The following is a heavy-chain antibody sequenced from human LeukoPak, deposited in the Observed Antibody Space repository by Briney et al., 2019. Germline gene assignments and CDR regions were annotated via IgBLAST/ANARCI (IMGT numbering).Heavy chain of an antibody. CDR3: AREALRYDFWRTGYYYMDV. D-gene: IGHD3-3*01. CDR1: GYTFTGYY. Sequence: GASVKVSCKASGYTFTGYYMHWVRQAPGQGLEWMGWINPNSGGTNYAQKFQGRVTMTRDTSISTAYMELSRLRSDDTAVYYCAREALRYDFWRTGYYYMDVWGKGTTVTVSS. J-gene: IGHJ6*03. V-gene: IGHV1-2*02. CDR2: INPNSGGT.